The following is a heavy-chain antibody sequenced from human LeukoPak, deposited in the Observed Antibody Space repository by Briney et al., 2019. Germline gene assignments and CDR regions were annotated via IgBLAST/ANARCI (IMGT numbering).Heavy chain of an antibody. J-gene: IGHJ4*02. D-gene: IGHD3-16*01. CDR3: TTGPSYGYEW. CDR1: GMTFSNHW. CDR2: IKTDGRTT. Sequence: GSLRLSCAASGMTFSNHWMHWVLQVPGKGLVWVSLIKTDGRTTIYADSVKGRFTISRDNGKSTLYLQMNSLRAEDTAIYYCTTGPSYGYEWWGQGTVVTVSS. V-gene: IGHV3-74*01.